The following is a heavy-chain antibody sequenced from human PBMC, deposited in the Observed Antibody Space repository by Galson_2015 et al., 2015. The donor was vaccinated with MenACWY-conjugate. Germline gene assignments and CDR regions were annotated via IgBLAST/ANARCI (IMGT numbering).Heavy chain of an antibody. V-gene: IGHV1-3*01. J-gene: IGHJ4*02. CDR2: INAGNGNT. CDR3: ARGRAADY. Sequence: SVKVSCKASGYTFTSYAMHWVRQAPGQRLEWMGWINAGNGNTKYSQKFQGRVTMTRDTSTSTVYMELSSLRSEDTAVYYCARGRAADYWGQGTLVTVSS. CDR1: GYTFTSYA.